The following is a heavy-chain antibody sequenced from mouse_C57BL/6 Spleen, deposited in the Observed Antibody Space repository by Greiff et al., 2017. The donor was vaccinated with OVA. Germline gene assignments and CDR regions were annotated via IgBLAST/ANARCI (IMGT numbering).Heavy chain of an antibody. CDR3: ARATLITTVVGPYFDY. CDR2: ILPGSGST. Sequence: QVQLQQSGAELMKPGASVKLSCKATGYTFTGYWIEWVKQRPGHGLEWIGEILPGSGSTNYNEKFKGKATFTADTSSNTAYMQLSSLTTEDSAIYYCARATLITTVVGPYFDYWGQGTTLTASS. CDR1: GYTFTGYW. J-gene: IGHJ2*01. V-gene: IGHV1-9*01. D-gene: IGHD1-1*01.